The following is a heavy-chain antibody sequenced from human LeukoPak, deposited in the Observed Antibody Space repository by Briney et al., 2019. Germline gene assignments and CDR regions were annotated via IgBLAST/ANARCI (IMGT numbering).Heavy chain of an antibody. CDR2: INPKSGGT. V-gene: IGHV1-2*02. Sequence: GASVKVSRKASGYTFSVYNLHWVRQAPGEGVEWMGWINPKSGGTKFAQKHQGGVTMTADTSIDTAYLELSNLKSDDTAIYYFARSSSGWPLYFDCWGQGTLVTVSS. D-gene: IGHD6-19*01. CDR3: ARSSSGWPLYFDC. CDR1: GYTFSVYN. J-gene: IGHJ4*02.